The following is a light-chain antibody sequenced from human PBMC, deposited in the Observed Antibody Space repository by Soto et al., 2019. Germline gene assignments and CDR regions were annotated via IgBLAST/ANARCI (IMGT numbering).Light chain of an antibody. CDR3: QQYYSYPRT. J-gene: IGKJ3*01. CDR1: QGISSY. V-gene: IGKV1-8*01. CDR2: AAS. Sequence: AIRMTQSPSSPSASTGDRVTITCRASQGISSYLAWYQQKPGKAPKLLIYAASTLQSGVPSRFSGSGSGTDFTLTISCLQSEDFATYYCQQYYSYPRTFGPGTKVDIK.